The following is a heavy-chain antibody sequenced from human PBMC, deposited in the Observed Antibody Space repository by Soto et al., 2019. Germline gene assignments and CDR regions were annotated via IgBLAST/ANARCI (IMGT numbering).Heavy chain of an antibody. CDR3: ARGCAPHTHYYYYYYYMDV. CDR1: GGSFSGYY. CDR2: INHSGST. Sequence: SETLSLTCAVYGGSFSGYYWSWIRQPPGKGLEWIGEINHSGSTNYNPSLKSRVTISVDTSKNQFSLKLSSVTAADTAVYYCARGCAPHTHYYYYYYYMDVWGKGTTVTVSS. V-gene: IGHV4-34*01. J-gene: IGHJ6*03. D-gene: IGHD2-21*01.